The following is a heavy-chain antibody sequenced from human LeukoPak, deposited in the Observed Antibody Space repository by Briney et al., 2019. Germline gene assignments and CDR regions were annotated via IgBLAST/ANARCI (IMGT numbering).Heavy chain of an antibody. D-gene: IGHD1-26*01. V-gene: IGHV3-33*06. CDR2: IWYDGSNK. Sequence: GRSLRLSCAASEFTFSNYDMHWVRQAPGKGLEWVAVIWYDGSNKYCADSVKGRFTISRDNSKNTLYLQMSSLRAEDTAVYYCVKGHLVWELGDYFDYWGQGTLVTVSS. J-gene: IGHJ4*02. CDR3: VKGHLVWELGDYFDY. CDR1: EFTFSNYD.